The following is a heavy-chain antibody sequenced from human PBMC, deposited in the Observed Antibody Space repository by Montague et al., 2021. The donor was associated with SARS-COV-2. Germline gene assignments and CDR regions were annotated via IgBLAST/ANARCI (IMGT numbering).Heavy chain of an antibody. CDR3: ARDASSSGWLRGRGRYVFYPMDV. D-gene: IGHD3-22*01. J-gene: IGHJ6*02. Sequence: SETLSLTCTIHGGSFSGGSFSGFYWNWVRQTPGKGLEWIGEINDSGSTNYKPSLRSRVTISVDKSDNQLSLTLRSVTAADTGVYYCARDASSSGWLRGRGRYVFYPMDVWGQGTTVTVSS. V-gene: IGHV4-34*01. CDR1: GGSFSGGSFSGFY. CDR2: INDSGST.